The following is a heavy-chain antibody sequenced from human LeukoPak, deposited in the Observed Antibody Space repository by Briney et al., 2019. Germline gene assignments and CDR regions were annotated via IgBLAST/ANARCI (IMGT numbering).Heavy chain of an antibody. CDR3: ARDRGYSSSWYYFDY. D-gene: IGHD6-13*01. J-gene: IGHJ4*02. V-gene: IGHV4-4*07. CDR1: GGSISSYY. Sequence: PSETLSLTCTVSGGSISSYYWSWIRQPAGRGLEWIGRIYTSGSTNYNPSLKSRVTMSVDTSKNQFSLKLSSVTAADTAVYYCARDRGYSSSWYYFDYWGQGTLVTVSS. CDR2: IYTSGST.